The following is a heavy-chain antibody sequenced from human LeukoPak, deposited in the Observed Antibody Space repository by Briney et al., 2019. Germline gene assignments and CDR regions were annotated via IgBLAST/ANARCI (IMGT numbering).Heavy chain of an antibody. J-gene: IGHJ4*02. CDR3: ATSPYSGYDGLYDY. Sequence: GGSLRLSCAASGFTFSSYGMHWVRQAPGKGLEWVAVISYDGSNKYYADSVKGRFTISRDNSKNTLYLQMNSLRAEDTAVYYCATSPYSGYDGLYDYWGQGTLVTVSS. V-gene: IGHV3-30*03. CDR2: ISYDGSNK. D-gene: IGHD5-12*01. CDR1: GFTFSSYG.